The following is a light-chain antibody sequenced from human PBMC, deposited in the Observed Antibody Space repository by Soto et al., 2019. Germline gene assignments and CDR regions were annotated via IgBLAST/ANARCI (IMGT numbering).Light chain of an antibody. Sequence: DIQMTQSPSTLSASVGDRVTITCRASQSISSWLAWYQQKPGKAPKLLIYDASSLESGVPSRFSRSGSGTEFPLTVSILLRDDVATYYCQQYNSYSYTFGQGTKLEIK. CDR3: QQYNSYSYT. V-gene: IGKV1-5*01. CDR1: QSISSW. J-gene: IGKJ2*01. CDR2: DAS.